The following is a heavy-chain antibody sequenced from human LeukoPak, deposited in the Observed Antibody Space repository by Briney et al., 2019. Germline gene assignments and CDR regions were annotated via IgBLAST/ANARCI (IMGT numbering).Heavy chain of an antibody. J-gene: IGHJ4*02. V-gene: IGHV4-34*09. D-gene: IGHD3-10*02. CDR1: GGSFSGYY. CDR2: IYYSGST. Sequence: SETLSLTCAVYGGSFSGYYWSWIRQPPGKGLEWIGYIYYSGSTYYNPSLKSRVTISVDTSKNQFSLKLSSVTAADTAVYYCASGPVVRGVNLLGQYWGQGTLVTVSS. CDR3: ASGPVVRGVNLLGQY.